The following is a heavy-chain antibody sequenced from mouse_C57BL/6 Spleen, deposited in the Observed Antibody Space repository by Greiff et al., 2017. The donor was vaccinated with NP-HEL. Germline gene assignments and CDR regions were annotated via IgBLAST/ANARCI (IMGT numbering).Heavy chain of an antibody. V-gene: IGHV1-80*01. CDR1: GYAFSSYW. CDR3: ARRGRGSGTFDY. J-gene: IGHJ2*01. CDR2: IYPGDGDT. D-gene: IGHD4-1*01. Sequence: QVQLKQSGAELVKPGASVKISCKASGYAFSSYWMNWVKQRPGKGLEWIGQIYPGDGDTNYNGKFKGKATLTSDKSSSQAYMQLSSLTSEDAAVYFCARRGRGSGTFDYWGQGTTLTVSS.